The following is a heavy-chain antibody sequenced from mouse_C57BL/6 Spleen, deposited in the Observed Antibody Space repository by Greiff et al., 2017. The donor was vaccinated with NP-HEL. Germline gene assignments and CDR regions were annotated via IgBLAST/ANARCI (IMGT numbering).Heavy chain of an antibody. Sequence: QVQLKQPGAELVMPGASVKLSCKASGYTFTSYWMHWVKQRPGQGLEWIGEIDPSDSYTNYNQKFKGKSTLTVDKSSSTAYMQLSSLTSEDSAVYYCAKSPSHYYGSRYFDYWGQGTTLTVSS. J-gene: IGHJ2*01. CDR1: GYTFTSYW. V-gene: IGHV1-69*01. D-gene: IGHD1-1*01. CDR2: IDPSDSYT. CDR3: AKSPSHYYGSRYFDY.